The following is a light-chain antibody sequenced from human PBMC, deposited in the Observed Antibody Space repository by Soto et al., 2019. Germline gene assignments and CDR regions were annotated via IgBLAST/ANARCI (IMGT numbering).Light chain of an antibody. J-gene: IGKJ4*01. CDR2: GAS. CDR1: QSVRNDY. Sequence: EIVLTQSPGTLSLSPGERATLSCRASQSVRNDYLAWYQQKPGQPPRLLIYGASSRVTGIPDRFSGSGSGTDFTLTISRLEPEDVAVYYCQQYGGSLTFGGGTKVEIK. V-gene: IGKV3-20*01. CDR3: QQYGGSLT.